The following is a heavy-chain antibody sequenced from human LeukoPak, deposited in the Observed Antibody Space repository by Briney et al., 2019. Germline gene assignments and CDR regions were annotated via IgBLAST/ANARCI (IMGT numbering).Heavy chain of an antibody. CDR2: ITPIFGTA. CDR3: ARGHGEYYYDSSGYYYWFDY. V-gene: IGHV1-69*01. CDR1: GGTFISYA. J-gene: IGHJ4*02. Sequence: ASVKVSCKASGGTFISYAISWVRQAPGQGLEWMGGITPIFGTANYAQKFQGRVTITADESTSTAYMELSSLRSEDTAVYYCARGHGEYYYDSSGYYYWFDYWGQGTLVTVSS. D-gene: IGHD3-22*01.